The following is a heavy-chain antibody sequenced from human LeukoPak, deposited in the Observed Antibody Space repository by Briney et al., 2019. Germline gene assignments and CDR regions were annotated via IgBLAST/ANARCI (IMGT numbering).Heavy chain of an antibody. CDR2: IYYSGST. J-gene: IGHJ4*02. V-gene: IGHV4-59*08. D-gene: IGHD6-13*01. Sequence: SETLSPTCTVSGGSISSYYWSWIRQPPGKGLEWIGYIYYSGSTNYNPSLKSRVTISVDTSKNQFSLKLSSVTAADTAVYYCARRGIAAAGTFDYWGQGTLVTVSS. CDR3: ARRGIAAAGTFDY. CDR1: GGSISSYY.